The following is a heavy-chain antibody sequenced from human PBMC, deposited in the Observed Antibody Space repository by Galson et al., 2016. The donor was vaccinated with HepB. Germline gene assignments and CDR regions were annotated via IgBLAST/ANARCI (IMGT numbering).Heavy chain of an antibody. CDR1: GGSVSSGTYY. Sequence: SETLSLTCTVSGGSVSSGTYYWYWIQQPPGKGLECIGYISYSGVTNYNPSLKNRVTMSLDTSTNQFSLKLDSVTAADTALYYCATDAGGGSGSYYRRLDSWGQGTLVTVSS. J-gene: IGHJ4*02. CDR2: ISYSGVT. D-gene: IGHD3-10*01. CDR3: ATDAGGGSGSYYRRLDS. V-gene: IGHV4-61*01.